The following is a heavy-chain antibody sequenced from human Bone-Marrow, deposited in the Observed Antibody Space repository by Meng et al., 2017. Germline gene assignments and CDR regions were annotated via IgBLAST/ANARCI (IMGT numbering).Heavy chain of an antibody. D-gene: IGHD4-11*01. V-gene: IGHV4-34*01. Sequence: VHRHPWGAGRLQLSETLSRTGVVSGGSFSDYYWSWIRQPPGKGLEWIGEINHSGSTNYNPSLESRATISVDTSQNNLSLKLSSVTAADSAVYYCARGPTTMAHDFDYWGQGTLVTVSS. J-gene: IGHJ4*02. CDR2: INHSGST. CDR1: GGSFSDYY. CDR3: ARGPTTMAHDFDY.